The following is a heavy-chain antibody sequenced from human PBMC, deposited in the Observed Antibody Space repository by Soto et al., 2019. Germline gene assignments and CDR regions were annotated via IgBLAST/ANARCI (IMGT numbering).Heavy chain of an antibody. CDR1: GFTFSSYA. CDR2: ISGSGGTT. CDR3: AKTANGWFSAFDI. Sequence: EVPLLESGGGLVQPGGSLRLSCAASGFTFSSYAMSWVRQAPGKGLEWVSAISGSGGTTYYADSVKGRFTFSRDNSKNTLYLQMNSLRAEETAVYYCAKTANGWFSAFDIWGQGTMVTVSS. V-gene: IGHV3-23*01. D-gene: IGHD6-19*01. J-gene: IGHJ3*02.